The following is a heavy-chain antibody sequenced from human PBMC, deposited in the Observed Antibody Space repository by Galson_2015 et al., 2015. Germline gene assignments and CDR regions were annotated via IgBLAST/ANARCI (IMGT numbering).Heavy chain of an antibody. V-gene: IGHV3-73*01. CDR1: GFTFSGSA. J-gene: IGHJ5*02. CDR3: TRGSFSGSDP. D-gene: IGHD3-10*01. Sequence: SLRLSCAASGFTFSGSAMHWVRQASGKGLEWVGRIRSKANSYATTYAASVKGRFTISRDDSKNTAYLQMNSLKTEDTAVYYCTRGSFSGSDPWGQGTLVTVSS. CDR2: IRSKANSYAT.